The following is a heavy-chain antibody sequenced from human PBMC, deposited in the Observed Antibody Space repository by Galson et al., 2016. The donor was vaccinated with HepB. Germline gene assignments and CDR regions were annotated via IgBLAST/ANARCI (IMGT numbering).Heavy chain of an antibody. V-gene: IGHV4-31*03. D-gene: IGHD5-18*01. J-gene: IGHJ1*01. Sequence: TLSLTCTVSGGSISSADYYWSWIRQHAGKGLEWIGYIYYSGSTYYNPSLKSRVTMSIDTSKNQFSLKMTSVTAADTAVYYCARGYSYGVGIYWGRGTLVTVSS. CDR2: IYYSGST. CDR3: ARGYSYGVGIY. CDR1: GGSISSADYY.